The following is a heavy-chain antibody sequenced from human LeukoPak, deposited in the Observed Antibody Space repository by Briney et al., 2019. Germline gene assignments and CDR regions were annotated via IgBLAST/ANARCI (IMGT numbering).Heavy chain of an antibody. CDR3: ARDPLYCSSTSCYDY. V-gene: IGHV3-11*04. Sequence: GGSLRLSCAASGFTFSDYYMSWIRQAPGKGLEWVSYISGSGSTIYYADSVRGRFTISRDNANNSLYLQMNSLRAEDTAVYYCARDPLYCSSTSCYDYWGQGTLVTVSS. D-gene: IGHD2-2*01. J-gene: IGHJ4*02. CDR1: GFTFSDYY. CDR2: ISGSGSTI.